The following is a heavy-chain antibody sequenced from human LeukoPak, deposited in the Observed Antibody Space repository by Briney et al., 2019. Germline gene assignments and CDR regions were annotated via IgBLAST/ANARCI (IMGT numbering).Heavy chain of an antibody. CDR1: GYTFTSYG. CDR2: IGAYNGNT. D-gene: IGHD3-9*01. Sequence: GASVKVSCKASGYTFTSYGISWVRQAPGQGLEWMGWIGAYNGNTNYAQKLQGRVTMTTDTSTSTAYMELRSLRSDDTAVYYCARARYDILTGYYDYWGQGTLVTVSS. CDR3: ARARYDILTGYYDY. J-gene: IGHJ4*02. V-gene: IGHV1-18*04.